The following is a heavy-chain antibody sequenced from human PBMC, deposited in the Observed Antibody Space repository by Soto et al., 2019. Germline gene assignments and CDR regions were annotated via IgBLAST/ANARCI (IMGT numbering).Heavy chain of an antibody. V-gene: IGHV3-9*01. CDR1: GFTFDDYP. CDR2: INWNSGSI. CDR3: VKDESINWYSGHFRH. D-gene: IGHD6-13*01. Sequence: GGSLRLSCAASGFTFDDYPMHWVRQVPGKGLEWVSGINWNSGSIGYGDSVKGRFAISRDNAKNSLHLQMNSLSAEDTAFYYCVKDESINWYSGHFRHWGQGTLVTVSS. J-gene: IGHJ1*01.